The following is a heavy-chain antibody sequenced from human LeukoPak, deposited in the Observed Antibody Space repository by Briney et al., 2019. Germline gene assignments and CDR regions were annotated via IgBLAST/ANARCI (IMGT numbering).Heavy chain of an antibody. J-gene: IGHJ4*02. Sequence: GGSLRLSCAASGFTFSSYAMSWVRQAPGKVLEWVSAISGSGGSTYYADSVKGRFTISRDNSKNTLYLQMNSLRAEDTAVYYCANAWIAARSSDYWGQGTLVTVSS. CDR1: GFTFSSYA. CDR2: ISGSGGST. D-gene: IGHD6-6*01. CDR3: ANAWIAARSSDY. V-gene: IGHV3-23*01.